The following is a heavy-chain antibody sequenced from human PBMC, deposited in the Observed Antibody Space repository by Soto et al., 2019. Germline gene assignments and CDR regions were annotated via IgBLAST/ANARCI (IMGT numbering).Heavy chain of an antibody. J-gene: IGHJ4*02. V-gene: IGHV3-7*03. CDR3: ARGPYNWNYKILFDY. Sequence: GGSLRLSCAASGFTFSRYWMSWVRQAPGKGLEWVANIKQDGSEKYYVDSVKGRFTISRDNAKNSLYLQMNSLRAEDTAVYYCARGPYNWNYKILFDYWGQGTLVTVSS. CDR2: IKQDGSEK. CDR1: GFTFSRYW. D-gene: IGHD1-7*01.